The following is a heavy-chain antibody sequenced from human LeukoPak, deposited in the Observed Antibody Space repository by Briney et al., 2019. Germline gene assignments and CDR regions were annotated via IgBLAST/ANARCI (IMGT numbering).Heavy chain of an antibody. CDR1: GGTFSIYA. Sequence: SVKVSCKASGGTFSIYAISWVRQAPGQGLEWMGGIIPIFGTANYAQKFQGRVTITADESTSTAYMELSSLRSEDTAVYYCASPDTVSRYYHYGMDVWGQGTTVTVSS. CDR3: ASPDTVSRYYHYGMDV. D-gene: IGHD5-18*01. J-gene: IGHJ6*02. V-gene: IGHV1-69*13. CDR2: IIPIFGTA.